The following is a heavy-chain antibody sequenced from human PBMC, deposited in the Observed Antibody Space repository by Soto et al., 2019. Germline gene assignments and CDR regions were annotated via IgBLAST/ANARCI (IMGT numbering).Heavy chain of an antibody. V-gene: IGHV3-23*01. CDR1: GFTFSNYD. CDR2: ISGSGGST. D-gene: IGHD5-12*01. CDR3: AKDGENVDIVATIVFDY. Sequence: GGSLRLSCAASGFTFSNYDMSWVRQAPGKGLEWVSAISGSGGSTYYADSVKGRFTISRDNSKNTLYLQMNSLRAEDTAVYYCAKDGENVDIVATIVFDYWGQGTLVTVSS. J-gene: IGHJ4*02.